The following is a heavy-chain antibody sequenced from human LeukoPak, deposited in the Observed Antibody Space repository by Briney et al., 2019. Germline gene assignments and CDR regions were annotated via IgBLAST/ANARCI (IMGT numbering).Heavy chain of an antibody. CDR2: ISYDGSNK. CDR1: GFTFSSYG. Sequence: GSLRLSCAASGFTFSSYGMHWVRQAPGKGLEWVAVISYDGSNKYYADSVKGRFTISRDNSKSTLYLQMNSLRAEDTAMYYCAKDPRRAEAVPAGFDYWGQGTLVTVSS. CDR3: AKDPRRAEAVPAGFDY. D-gene: IGHD6-19*01. J-gene: IGHJ4*02. V-gene: IGHV3-30*18.